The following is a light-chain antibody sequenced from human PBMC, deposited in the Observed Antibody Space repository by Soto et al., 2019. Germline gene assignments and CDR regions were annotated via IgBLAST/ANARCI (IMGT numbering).Light chain of an antibody. V-gene: IGKV1-9*01. J-gene: IGKJ1*01. CDR3: QQLNTYPTT. CDR2: AAS. Sequence: IQLTQSPSSLSASVGARVTVTCRASQGISSYLAWYQRKAGKAPKLLIYAASTLRSGVPSRFSGSGSATDFTLTISSLQPDDFATYYCQQLNTYPTTFGQGTKVDIK. CDR1: QGISSY.